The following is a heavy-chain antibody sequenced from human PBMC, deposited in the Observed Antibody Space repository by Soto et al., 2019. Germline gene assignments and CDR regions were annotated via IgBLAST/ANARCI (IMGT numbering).Heavy chain of an antibody. CDR2: VGIAGNI. Sequence: EVQLVESGGGLVQPGGSLRLSCEASGFAFSSYDMHWVRQVKGKGLEWVSGVGIAGNIYFAGSVKGRFTVSREDAENSVFLETKSLRVGDTAVYYCTRGGIAPGYGMDVWGLGTTVTVAS. CDR1: GFAFSSYD. D-gene: IGHD6-13*01. CDR3: TRGGIAPGYGMDV. V-gene: IGHV3-13*01. J-gene: IGHJ6*02.